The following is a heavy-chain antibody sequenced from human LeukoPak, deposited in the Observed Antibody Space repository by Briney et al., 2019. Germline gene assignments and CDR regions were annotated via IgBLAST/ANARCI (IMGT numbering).Heavy chain of an antibody. V-gene: IGHV1-18*01. J-gene: IGHJ6*02. CDR2: ISAYNGNT. D-gene: IGHD6-19*01. CDR1: GYTFTSYG. Sequence: ASVKVSCKASGYTFTSYGISWVRQAPGQGLEWMGWISAYNGNTNYAQKLQGRVTMTTDTSTSTAYMELSSLRSEDTAVYYCVRGWYSGHYYYGMDVWGQGTTVTVSS. CDR3: VRGWYSGHYYYGMDV.